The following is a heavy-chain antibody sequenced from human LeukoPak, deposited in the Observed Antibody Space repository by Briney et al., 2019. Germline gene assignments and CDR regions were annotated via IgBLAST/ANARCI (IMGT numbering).Heavy chain of an antibody. D-gene: IGHD5-12*01. V-gene: IGHV4-39*01. CDR1: GGSISSSSYY. CDR2: IYYSGST. CDR3: ARRSGYHNYFDY. J-gene: IGHJ4*02. Sequence: PSETLSLTCTVSGGSISSSSYYWGWIRQPPGKGLEWIGSIYYSGSTYYNPSLKSRVTISVDTSKNQFSPKLSSVTAADTAVYYCARRSGYHNYFDYWGQGTLVTVSS.